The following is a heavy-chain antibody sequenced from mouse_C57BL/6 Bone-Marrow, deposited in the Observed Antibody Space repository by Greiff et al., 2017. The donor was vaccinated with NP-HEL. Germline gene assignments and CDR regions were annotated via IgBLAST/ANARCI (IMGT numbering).Heavy chain of an antibody. D-gene: IGHD1-1*01. CDR2: ISNGGGST. V-gene: IGHV5-12*01. CDR1: GFTFSDYY. CDR3: ARQGITTVVAFYAMDY. J-gene: IGHJ4*01. Sequence: EVQVVESGGGLVQPGGSLKLSCAASGFTFSDYYMYWVRQTPEKRLEWVAYISNGGGSTYYPDTVKGRFTISRDNAKNTLYLQMSRLKSEDTAMYYCARQGITTVVAFYAMDYWGQGTSVTVSS.